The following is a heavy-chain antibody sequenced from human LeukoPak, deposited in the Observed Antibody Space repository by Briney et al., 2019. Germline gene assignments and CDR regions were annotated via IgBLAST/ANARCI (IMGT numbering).Heavy chain of an antibody. CDR2: ISAYNGNT. CDR1: GYTFTSYG. CDR3: ARGLRSEYYYDSSGFDFDY. J-gene: IGHJ4*02. Sequence: ASVKVSCKASGYTFTSYGISWVRQAPGQGLEWMGWISAYNGNTNYAQKLQGRVTMTTDTSTSTAYMELRSLRSDDTAVYYCARGLRSEYYYDSSGFDFDYWGQGTLVTVSS. D-gene: IGHD3-22*01. V-gene: IGHV1-18*01.